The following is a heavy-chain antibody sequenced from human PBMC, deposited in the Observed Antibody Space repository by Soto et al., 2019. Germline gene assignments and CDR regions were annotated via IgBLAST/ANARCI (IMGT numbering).Heavy chain of an antibody. V-gene: IGHV1-18*01. CDR3: ARDTGNSFDY. J-gene: IGHJ4*02. CDR2: ISPHNGNT. Sequence: HVQLVQSGGELKKPGASVKVSCITSGYTFNTYFITWVRQAPGQGLEWMGWISPHNGNTNYAEKFQGRVTMTADTITKTAYMELRNLRIDDTAVYYCARDTGNSFDYWGQGTPVTVSS. CDR1: GYTFNTYF.